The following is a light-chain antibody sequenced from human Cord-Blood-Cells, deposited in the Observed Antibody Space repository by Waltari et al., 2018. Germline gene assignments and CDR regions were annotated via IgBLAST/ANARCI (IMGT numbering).Light chain of an antibody. J-gene: IGLJ3*02. CDR1: SGSVSTTSY. CDR2: STN. Sequence: QTVVTQEPSFSVSPGGPVTLTCGLSSGSVSTTSYPSWYQQTPGQAPRTLLYSTNTRSSGVPDRFSGSILGNKAALTITGAQADDESDYYCVLYMGSGTWVFGGGTKLTVL. CDR3: VLYMGSGTWV. V-gene: IGLV8-61*01.